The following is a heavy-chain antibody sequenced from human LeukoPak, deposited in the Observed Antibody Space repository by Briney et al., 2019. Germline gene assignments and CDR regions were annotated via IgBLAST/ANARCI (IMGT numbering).Heavy chain of an antibody. Sequence: PSETLSLTCTVSGGSISSGGYYWSWIRQHPGKGLEWIGYIYYSGSTYYNPSLKSRVTISVDTSKNQFSLKLSSVTAADTAVYYCARESAIGSSWYMVYWGQGTLVTVSS. CDR2: IYYSGST. CDR1: GGSISSGGYY. CDR3: ARESAIGSSWYMVY. J-gene: IGHJ4*02. V-gene: IGHV4-31*03. D-gene: IGHD6-13*01.